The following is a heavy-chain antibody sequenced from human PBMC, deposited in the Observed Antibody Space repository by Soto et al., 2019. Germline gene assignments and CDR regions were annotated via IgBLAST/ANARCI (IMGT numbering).Heavy chain of an antibody. D-gene: IGHD2-2*01. J-gene: IGHJ5*02. CDR3: AKEKISTSRRNRLAP. Sequence: PGGSLRLSCAASGFIFSSYAMSWFRQAPGKGLEWVSAISGSGGSTYYADSVKGRFTISRDNSKNTLYLQMNSLRAEDTAVYYCAKEKISTSRRNRLAPPAQRTPVPVSS. CDR2: ISGSGGST. CDR1: GFIFSSYA. V-gene: IGHV3-23*01.